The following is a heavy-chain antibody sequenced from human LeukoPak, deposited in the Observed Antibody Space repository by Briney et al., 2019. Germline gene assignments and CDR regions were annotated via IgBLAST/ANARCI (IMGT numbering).Heavy chain of an antibody. CDR1: GGSFSGYY. CDR3: ARNYGSGSPYYYYYYGMDA. V-gene: IGHV4-34*01. CDR2: INHSGST. J-gene: IGHJ6*02. Sequence: SETLSLTCAVYGGSFSGYYWSWIRQPPGKGLEWIGEINHSGSTNYNPSLKSRVTISVDTSKNQFSLKLSSVTAADTAVYYCARNYGSGSPYYYYYYGMDAWGQGTTVTVSS. D-gene: IGHD3-10*01.